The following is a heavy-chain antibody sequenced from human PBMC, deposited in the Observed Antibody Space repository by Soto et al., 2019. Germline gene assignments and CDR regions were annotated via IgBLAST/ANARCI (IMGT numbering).Heavy chain of an antibody. Sequence: ASVKVSCKASGGTFSNYAITWVRQAPGQGLEWMGWISAYNGNTNYAQKLQGRVTMTTDTSTCTAYMELRSLRSDDTAVYYCARGYSGYESCDYWGQGTLVTVSS. D-gene: IGHD5-12*01. CDR1: GGTFSNYA. V-gene: IGHV1-18*01. J-gene: IGHJ4*02. CDR2: ISAYNGNT. CDR3: ARGYSGYESCDY.